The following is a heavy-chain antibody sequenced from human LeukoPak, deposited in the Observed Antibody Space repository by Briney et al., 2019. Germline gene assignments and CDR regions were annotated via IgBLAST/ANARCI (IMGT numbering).Heavy chain of an antibody. V-gene: IGHV4-59*08. D-gene: IGHD5-12*01. Sequence: SETLSLTCTVSGGSISSDYWSWVRQPPGKGLEYIGYISYSGSTNYNPSLKSRDTISADTSKNRFSLKLSSVTAADTAVYYCARRGRAAGKYGGYDYYYFDYWGRGTLVTVSS. CDR3: ARRGRAAGKYGGYDYYYFDY. CDR1: GGSISSDY. CDR2: ISYSGST. J-gene: IGHJ4*02.